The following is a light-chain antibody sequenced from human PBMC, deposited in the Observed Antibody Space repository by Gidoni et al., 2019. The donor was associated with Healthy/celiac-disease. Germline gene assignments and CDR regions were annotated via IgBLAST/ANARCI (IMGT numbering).Light chain of an antibody. J-gene: IGKJ4*01. CDR3: QKYNSAPLT. CDR1: QGISNY. Sequence: DIQMTQSPSPLSASVGDRVTLTCRASQGISNYSAWYQQKPGKVPKLLIYAASTLQSGVPSRFSGSGSGTDFTLTISSLQPEDVATYYCQKYNSAPLTFGGGTKVEIK. V-gene: IGKV1-27*01. CDR2: AAS.